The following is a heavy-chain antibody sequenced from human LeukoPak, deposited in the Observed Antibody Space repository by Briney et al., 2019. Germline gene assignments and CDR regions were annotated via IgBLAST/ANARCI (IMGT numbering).Heavy chain of an antibody. V-gene: IGHV3-23*01. CDR2: ISGSGGST. D-gene: IGHD3-10*01. J-gene: IGHJ4*02. CDR3: ASKWFGELLSDY. Sequence: GGSLRLSCAVSGCTFSSYAMSWVRQPPGKGLEWVSAISGSGGSTYYPDSVKGRFTISRDNSKNTLYLQMNSLRAEDTAVYYCASKWFGELLSDYWGQGTLVTVSS. CDR1: GCTFSSYA.